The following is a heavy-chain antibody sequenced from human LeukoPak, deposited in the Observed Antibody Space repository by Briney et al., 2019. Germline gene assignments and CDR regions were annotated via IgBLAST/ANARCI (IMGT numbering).Heavy chain of an antibody. Sequence: GSVKVSCKASGYTFTGYYIHWVRQAPGQGLEWMAWINPDSGDSYSAPKFQGRVTMTRDTSTSTASMEVSWLSSDDTAVYHCATGVATAFTYWGQGTLVTVSS. D-gene: IGHD5-12*01. CDR2: INPDSGDS. CDR3: ATGVATAFTY. J-gene: IGHJ4*02. V-gene: IGHV1-2*02. CDR1: GYTFTGYY.